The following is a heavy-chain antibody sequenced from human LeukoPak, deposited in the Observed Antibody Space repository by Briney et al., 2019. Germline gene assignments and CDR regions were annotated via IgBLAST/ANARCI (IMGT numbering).Heavy chain of an antibody. Sequence: ASVKVSCKASGGTFNNYAISWVRQAPGQGLEWMGWISTYNGNTNYAQKLQGRVTMTTDTSTSTAYMELRSLISDDAAVYYCARGDDYGDYWGLYWGQGTLVTVSS. D-gene: IGHD4-17*01. V-gene: IGHV1-18*01. CDR1: GGTFNNYA. CDR3: ARGDDYGDYWGLY. J-gene: IGHJ4*02. CDR2: ISTYNGNT.